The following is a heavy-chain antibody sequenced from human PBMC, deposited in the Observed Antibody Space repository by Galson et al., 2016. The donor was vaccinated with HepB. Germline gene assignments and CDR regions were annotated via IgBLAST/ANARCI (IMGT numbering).Heavy chain of an antibody. D-gene: IGHD6-6*01. CDR3: ARALIAARGWFDS. J-gene: IGHJ5*01. CDR2: ISHRGST. V-gene: IGHV4-34*01. CDR1: GRSFSGYQ. Sequence: ETLSLTCAVYGRSFSGYQWIWIRQPPGKGLEWIGEISHRGSTNYNPSLKSRVTISIDTSKNQFSLKLSSVTSAGTAVYYCARALIAARGWFDSWGQGTLVTVSS.